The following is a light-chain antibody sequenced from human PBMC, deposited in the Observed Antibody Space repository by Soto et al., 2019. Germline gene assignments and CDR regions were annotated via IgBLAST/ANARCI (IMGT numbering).Light chain of an antibody. V-gene: IGKV3-20*01. Sequence: EIVLTQSPGTLSLSPGERAALSCRASQTVSSSYLAWYQQKPGQAPRLLIYGASSRATGIPDRFSGSGSGTDFTLSISRLEPEDFAVYYCQQYGSSPWTFGQRTKVE. CDR1: QTVSSSY. CDR2: GAS. CDR3: QQYGSSPWT. J-gene: IGKJ1*01.